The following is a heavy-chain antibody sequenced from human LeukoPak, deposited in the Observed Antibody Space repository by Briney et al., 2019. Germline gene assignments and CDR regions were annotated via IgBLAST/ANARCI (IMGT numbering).Heavy chain of an antibody. Sequence: GGSLRLSCAASGFTFSSYAMHWVRQAPGKGLEWVAVISYDGSNKYYADSVKGRFTISRDNSKNTLYLQMYSLRAEDTAVYYCARSQRITMIVNSAGAFDIWGQGTMVTVSS. V-gene: IGHV3-30-3*01. D-gene: IGHD3-22*01. CDR2: ISYDGSNK. J-gene: IGHJ3*02. CDR3: ARSQRITMIVNSAGAFDI. CDR1: GFTFSSYA.